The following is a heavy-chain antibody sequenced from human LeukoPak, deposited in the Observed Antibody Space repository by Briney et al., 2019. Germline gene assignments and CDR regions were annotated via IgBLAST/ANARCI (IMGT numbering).Heavy chain of an antibody. CDR2: IYHSGST. D-gene: IGHD3-10*01. Sequence: SETLSLTCTVSGGSISSGSYYWGWIRQPPGKGLEWIGSIYHSGSTYYNPSLKSRVTISVDTSKNQFSLKLSSVTAADTAVYYCARVGITMVRGDFDYWGQGTLVTVSS. V-gene: IGHV4-39*07. CDR1: GGSISSGSYY. J-gene: IGHJ4*02. CDR3: ARVGITMVRGDFDY.